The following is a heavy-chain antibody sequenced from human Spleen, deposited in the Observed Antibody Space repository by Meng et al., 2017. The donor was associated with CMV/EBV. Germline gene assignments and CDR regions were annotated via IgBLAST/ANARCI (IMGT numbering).Heavy chain of an antibody. CDR3: ARLAVPISNRHYYDSSGYYPDSDY. Sequence: ASVKVSCKASGYIFTAYYMHWVRQAPGQGLEWMGWINPNSGGTNYEQKFQGRVTMTRDTSISTAYMELNRLRSDETAVYYCARLAVPISNRHYYDSSGYYPDSDYWGQGTLVTVSS. D-gene: IGHD3-22*01. CDR2: INPNSGGT. J-gene: IGHJ4*02. CDR1: GYIFTAYY. V-gene: IGHV1-2*02.